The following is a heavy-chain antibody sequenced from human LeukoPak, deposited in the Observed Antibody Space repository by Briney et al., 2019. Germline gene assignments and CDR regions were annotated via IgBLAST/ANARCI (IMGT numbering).Heavy chain of an antibody. CDR3: AREEAVAGIDY. Sequence: AGSLRLSCAASGCTFSSYSMNWVRQAPGKGLDWVSSISSSSSYIYYAESVKGRFTISRDNAKNSLYLQMNSLRAEDTAVYYCAREEAVAGIDYWGQGTLVTVSS. CDR1: GCTFSSYS. D-gene: IGHD6-19*01. V-gene: IGHV3-21*01. CDR2: ISSSSSYI. J-gene: IGHJ4*02.